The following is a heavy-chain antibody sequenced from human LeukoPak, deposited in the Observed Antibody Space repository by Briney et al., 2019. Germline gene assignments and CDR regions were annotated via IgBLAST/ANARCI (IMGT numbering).Heavy chain of an antibody. V-gene: IGHV4-59*01. CDR1: GDSISPYY. Sequence: SETLSLTCTVSGDSISPYYWSWVRQPPGKGLEYIGYIYYTGSTDYSPSLKSRVAISLDTSKNQISLKLSSVTAADTAVYYCARLHTDYYYYYGMDVWGQGTTVTVSS. D-gene: IGHD4-11*01. J-gene: IGHJ6*02. CDR2: IYYTGST. CDR3: ARLHTDYYYYYGMDV.